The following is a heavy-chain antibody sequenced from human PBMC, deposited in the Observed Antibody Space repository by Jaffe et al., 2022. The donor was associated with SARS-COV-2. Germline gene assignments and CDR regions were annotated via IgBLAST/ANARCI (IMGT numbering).Heavy chain of an antibody. V-gene: IGHV3-33*03. CDR1: EYIFRNYG. J-gene: IGHJ5*02. CDR3: ASAPSGDSDSFS. Sequence: QMQLVESGGGVVQPGMSLRLSCVASEYIFRNYGMHWVRQAPGKGLEWVALIWHDGTYKYYRDSVKGRFTISRDNSKNTVYLQMDSLRAEDTAMYYCASAPSGDSDSFSWGPGTLVTVSS. D-gene: IGHD6-6*01. CDR2: IWHDGTYK.